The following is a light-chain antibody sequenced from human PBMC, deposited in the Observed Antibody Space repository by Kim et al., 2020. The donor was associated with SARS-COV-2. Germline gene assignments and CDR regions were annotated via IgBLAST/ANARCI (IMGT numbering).Light chain of an antibody. CDR3: QQSNNFPIT. J-gene: IGKJ5*01. Sequence: DVQMTQSPSSVSASVGDTVTITCRASQGIASWLAWYQQKPGKAPKLLIYAASALQSGVPSRFSGSGSGREFTLTIRSLQPEDVATYFCQQSNNFPITFGQGTGLEIK. CDR1: QGIASW. CDR2: AAS. V-gene: IGKV1-12*01.